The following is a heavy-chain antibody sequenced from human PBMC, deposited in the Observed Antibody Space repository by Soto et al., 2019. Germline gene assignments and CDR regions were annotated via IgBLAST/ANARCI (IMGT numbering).Heavy chain of an antibody. D-gene: IGHD3-3*01. Sequence: QVQLVESGGGVVQPGRSLRLSCATSGFTFSSYGMHWVRQAPGKGLEWVAAISYDGSNKYYADSVKGRFTISRDNCKNTLYVQMNSLRAEDTAVYYCAKEVWSGPMDVWGQGTTVTVSS. V-gene: IGHV3-30*18. CDR1: GFTFSSYG. J-gene: IGHJ6*02. CDR3: AKEVWSGPMDV. CDR2: ISYDGSNK.